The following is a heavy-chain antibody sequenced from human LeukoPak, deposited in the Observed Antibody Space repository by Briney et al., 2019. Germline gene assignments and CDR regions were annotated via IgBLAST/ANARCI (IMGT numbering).Heavy chain of an antibody. CDR1: GYTLTELS. D-gene: IGHD5-24*01. V-gene: IGHV1-24*01. CDR2: FDPEDGET. CDR3: ATDLQGWLQLNY. Sequence: ASVKVSYKVSGYTLTELSMHWVRQAPGKGLEWMGGFDPEDGETIYAQKFQGRVTMTEDTSTDTAYMELSSLRSEDTAVYYCATDLQGWLQLNYWGQGTLVTVSS. J-gene: IGHJ4*02.